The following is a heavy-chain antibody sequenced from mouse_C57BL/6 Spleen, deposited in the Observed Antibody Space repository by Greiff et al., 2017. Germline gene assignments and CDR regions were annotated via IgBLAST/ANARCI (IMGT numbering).Heavy chain of an antibody. J-gene: IGHJ2*01. D-gene: IGHD4-1*01. CDR3: ARHEEGELGGTPFDY. CDR2: FYPGSGSI. V-gene: IGHV1-62-2*01. CDR1: GYTFTEYT. Sequence: LVKPGASVKLSCKASGYTFTEYTIHWVKQRSGQGLEWIGWFYPGSGSIKYNEKFKDKATLTADKSSSTVYMELSRLTSEDAAVYFCARHEEGELGGTPFDYWGQGTTLTVSS.